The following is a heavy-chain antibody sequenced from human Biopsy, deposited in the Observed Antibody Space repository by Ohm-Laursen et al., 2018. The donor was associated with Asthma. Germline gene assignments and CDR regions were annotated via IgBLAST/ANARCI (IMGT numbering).Heavy chain of an antibody. CDR2: ISVYNGNT. Sequence: SAKVSCTTSGYTFNSAGITWVRQAPGQGLEWMGWISVYNGNTKVAQKLQDRVTMITDTSTSTAYMELRSLRSDDTAGYFCARAVDYSHYYGIDVWGQGTTVTVS. D-gene: IGHD3-10*01. CDR3: ARAVDYSHYYGIDV. V-gene: IGHV1-18*01. CDR1: GYTFNSAG. J-gene: IGHJ6*02.